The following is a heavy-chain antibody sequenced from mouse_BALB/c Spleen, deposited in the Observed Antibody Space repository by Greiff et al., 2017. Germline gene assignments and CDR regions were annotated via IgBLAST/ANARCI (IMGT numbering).Heavy chain of an antibody. V-gene: IGHV5-6-5*01. J-gene: IGHJ2*01. CDR3: ARGSHFDY. CDR1: GFTFSSYA. Sequence: EVHLVESGGGLVKPGGSLKLSCAASGFTFSSYAMSWVRQTPEKRLEWVASISSGGSTYYPDSVKGRFTISRDNARNILYLQMSSLRSEDTAMYYCARGSHFDYWGQGTTLTVSS. CDR2: ISSGGST.